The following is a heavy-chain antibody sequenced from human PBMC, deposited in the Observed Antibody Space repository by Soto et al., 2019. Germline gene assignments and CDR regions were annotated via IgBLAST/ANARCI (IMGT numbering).Heavy chain of an antibody. CDR1: GFSLSTSGVG. Sequence: QITLKESGPTLVKPTQTLTLTCTFSGFSLSTSGVGVGWIRQPPGKALAWLALIYWDDDKRYSPSLKSRLTITNDTSKYHVVLTMTSMDPVDTATYYCAHSPAMVRGVPAPMYYFYYWGQGTLVTASS. CDR2: IYWDDDK. CDR3: AHSPAMVRGVPAPMYYFYY. V-gene: IGHV2-5*02. D-gene: IGHD3-10*01. J-gene: IGHJ4*02.